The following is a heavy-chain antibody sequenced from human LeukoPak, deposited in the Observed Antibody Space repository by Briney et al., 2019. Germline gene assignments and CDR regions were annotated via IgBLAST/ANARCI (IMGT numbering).Heavy chain of an antibody. D-gene: IGHD2-2*01. CDR3: ASSTIVVVPAAMRNWFDP. CDR2: INHSGST. Sequence: SETLSLTCAVYGGSFSGYYWSWIRQPPGKGLEWIGEINHSGSTNYNPPLKSRVTISVDTSKNQFSLKLSSVTAADTAVYYCASSTIVVVPAAMRNWFDPWGQGTLVTVSS. CDR1: GGSFSGYY. V-gene: IGHV4-34*01. J-gene: IGHJ5*02.